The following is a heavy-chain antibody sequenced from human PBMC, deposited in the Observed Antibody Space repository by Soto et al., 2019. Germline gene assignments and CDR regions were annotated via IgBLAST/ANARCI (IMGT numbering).Heavy chain of an antibody. CDR1: GGTFSSYA. Sequence: QVQLVQSGAEVKKPGSSVKVSCKASGGTFSSYAISWVRRAPGQGLEWMGGIIPIFGTANNAQKFQGRVTITADESTSTAYMELSSLRSEDTAVYYCARDKVGYYDSSGYYRVSVPPDYYYGMDVWGQGTTVTVSS. V-gene: IGHV1-69*01. CDR3: ARDKVGYYDSSGYYRVSVPPDYYYGMDV. D-gene: IGHD3-22*01. J-gene: IGHJ6*02. CDR2: IIPIFGTA.